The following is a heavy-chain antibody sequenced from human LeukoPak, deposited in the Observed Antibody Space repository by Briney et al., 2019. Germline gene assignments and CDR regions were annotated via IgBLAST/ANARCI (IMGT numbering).Heavy chain of an antibody. CDR1: GFTFSSYA. V-gene: IGHV3-23*01. Sequence: PGGSLRLPCAASGFTFSSYAMSWVRQAPGKGLEWVSSISDSGGTTFYADSVKGRFTISRDSSKKTLYLQMNSLRAEDTAVYYCAKDAQPTTVTTFDYWGQGTLVTVSS. CDR3: AKDAQPTTVTTFDY. D-gene: IGHD4-11*01. CDR2: ISDSGGTT. J-gene: IGHJ4*02.